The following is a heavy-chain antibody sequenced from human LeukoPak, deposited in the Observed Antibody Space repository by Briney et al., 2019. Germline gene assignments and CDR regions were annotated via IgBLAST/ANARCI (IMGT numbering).Heavy chain of an antibody. J-gene: IGHJ5*02. CDR1: GFTFSSYG. Sequence: GGSLRLSCAASGFTFSSYGMHWVRQAPGKGLEWVAFIRYDGSNKYYADSVKGRFTISRDNSKNTLYLQMNSLRAEDTAVYYCAKGSRIAARSWFDPWGQGTLVTVSS. CDR3: AKGSRIAARSWFDP. D-gene: IGHD6-6*01. V-gene: IGHV3-30*02. CDR2: IRYDGSNK.